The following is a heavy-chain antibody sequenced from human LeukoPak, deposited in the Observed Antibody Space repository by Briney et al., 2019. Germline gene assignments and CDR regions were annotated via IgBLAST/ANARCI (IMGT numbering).Heavy chain of an antibody. CDR3: ANTDYYATSALDY. J-gene: IGHJ4*02. Sequence: GGSLRLSCAASGFTFSSYAMSWVPQAPGKGLEWVSAIRRTGGSTYYADAVKGRFTISRDNSKNTLYLQMNSLRAEDTAVYYCANTDYYATSALDYWGQGTLVTVSS. D-gene: IGHD3-22*01. CDR2: IRRTGGST. V-gene: IGHV3-23*01. CDR1: GFTFSSYA.